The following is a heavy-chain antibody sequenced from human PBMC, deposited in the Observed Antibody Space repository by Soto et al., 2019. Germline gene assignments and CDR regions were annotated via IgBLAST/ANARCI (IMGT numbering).Heavy chain of an antibody. CDR3: AKLRSSTWGATNY. CDR2: ISGDGGDST. D-gene: IGHD6-13*01. CDR1: WFTFSSYA. Sequence: GGSLILSCVSSWFTFSSYAMNWVRQAPGKGLEWVSSISGDGGDSTYYTDSVKGRFTISRDDSKNTLYLQMSSLTAEDTAVYFCAKLRSSTWGATNYWGQGT. J-gene: IGHJ4*02. V-gene: IGHV3-23*01.